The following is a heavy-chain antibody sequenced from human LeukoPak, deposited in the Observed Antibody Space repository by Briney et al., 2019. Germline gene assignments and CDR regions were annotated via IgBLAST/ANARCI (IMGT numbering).Heavy chain of an antibody. CDR2: INSDGTNT. CDR3: LKGGYYIHNWFDP. J-gene: IGHJ5*02. CDR1: GFTFSNYW. Sequence: GGSLRLSCVASGFTFSNYWMHWVRQAPGEGLVWVSRINSDGTNTNYADSVKGRFTISRDNAKNTLYLQMNSLRAEDTAVCYCLKGGYYIHNWFDPWGQGTLVTVSS. V-gene: IGHV3-74*01. D-gene: IGHD3-3*01.